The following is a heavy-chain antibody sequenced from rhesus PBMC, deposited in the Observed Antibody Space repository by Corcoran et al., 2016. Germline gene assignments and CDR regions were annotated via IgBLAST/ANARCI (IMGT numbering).Heavy chain of an antibody. Sequence: QVTLKESGPALVKPKQTLTLTCPFSGVSISTSGPGVGWVGQPPGKAREWLASIYWNDSKYYSTSLKSRLTISKDTSKNQVVLTMTNMDPVDTATYYCARVLYYYSGSYYPYYFDYWGQGVLVTVSS. CDR3: ARVLYYYSGSYYPYYFDY. J-gene: IGHJ4*01. CDR2: IYWNDSK. D-gene: IGHD3-16*01. CDR1: GVSISTSGPG. V-gene: IGHV2-95*01.